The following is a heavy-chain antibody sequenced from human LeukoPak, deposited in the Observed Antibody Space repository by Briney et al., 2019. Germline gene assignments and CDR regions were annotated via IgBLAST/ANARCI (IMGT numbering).Heavy chain of an antibody. D-gene: IGHD7-27*01. CDR1: GFIFSSYA. J-gene: IGHJ4*02. Sequence: GGSLRLSCAACGFIFSSYAMSWVRQAPGKGMEWVSAISGSGGSTYYADSVKGRFTISRDNSKNTLYLQMNSLRAEDTAVYYCAKWSANWGPPEYYFDYWGQGTLVTVSS. V-gene: IGHV3-23*01. CDR3: AKWSANWGPPEYYFDY. CDR2: ISGSGGST.